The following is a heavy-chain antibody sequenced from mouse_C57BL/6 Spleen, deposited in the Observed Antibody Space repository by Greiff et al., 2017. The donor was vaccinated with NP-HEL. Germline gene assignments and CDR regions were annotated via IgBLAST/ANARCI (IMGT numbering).Heavy chain of an antibody. Sequence: VQLQHPGAELVRPGSSVKLSCKASGYTFTSYWMHWVKQRPIQGLEWIGNIDPSDSETHYNQKFKDKATLTVDKSSSTAYMQLSSLTSEDSAVYYCARNVGENAMDYWGQGTSVTVSS. CDR3: ARNVGENAMDY. J-gene: IGHJ4*01. V-gene: IGHV1-52*01. CDR1: GYTFTSYW. CDR2: IDPSDSET.